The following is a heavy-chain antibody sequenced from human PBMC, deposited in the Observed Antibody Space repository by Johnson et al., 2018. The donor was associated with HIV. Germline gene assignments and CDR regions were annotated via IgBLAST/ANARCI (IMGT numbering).Heavy chain of an antibody. J-gene: IGHJ3*01. Sequence: VQLVESGGGVVQPGESLRLSCAPSGFTFSRHPMHWVRQAPGKGLEHVATIASLGDNTYYADSVTGRFTISRDNFKNMLYLQMGSLRPDDTAVYYCARRRDTLNIWQESFDVWGQGTVVTVSS. CDR1: GFTFSRHP. CDR3: ARRRDTLNIWQESFDV. CDR2: IASLGDNT. D-gene: IGHD5-18*01. V-gene: IGHV3-64*07.